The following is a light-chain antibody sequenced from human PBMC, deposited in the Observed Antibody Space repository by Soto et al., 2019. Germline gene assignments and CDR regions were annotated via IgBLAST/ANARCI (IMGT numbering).Light chain of an antibody. CDR3: QQRNSWPPT. Sequence: EIVLTQSPATLSLSPGDRATLSCRASQSVGNDLVWYHQKRGQAPRVLIYHASNRATGIPARFSGSGSGTDFTLTISGLEPEDFAFYYCQQRNSWPPTFGGGTRVEIK. J-gene: IGKJ4*01. V-gene: IGKV3-11*01. CDR1: QSVGND. CDR2: HAS.